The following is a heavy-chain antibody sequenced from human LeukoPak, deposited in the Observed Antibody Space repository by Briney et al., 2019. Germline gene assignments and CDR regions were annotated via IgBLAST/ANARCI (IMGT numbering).Heavy chain of an antibody. Sequence: GGSLRLSCAASGFTFSSYGMHWVRQAPGKGLEWVAFIRYDGSNKYYADSVKGRFTISRDNSKNTLYLQMNSLRAEDTAVYYCAKDQFNSSLPDYWGQGTLVTVSS. D-gene: IGHD6-6*01. CDR3: AKDQFNSSLPDY. CDR1: GFTFSSYG. V-gene: IGHV3-30*02. CDR2: IRYDGSNK. J-gene: IGHJ4*02.